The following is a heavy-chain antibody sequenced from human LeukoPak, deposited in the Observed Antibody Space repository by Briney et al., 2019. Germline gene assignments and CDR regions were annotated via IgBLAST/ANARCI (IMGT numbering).Heavy chain of an antibody. J-gene: IGHJ3*02. CDR3: ASQWLDAFDI. V-gene: IGHV3-7*01. CDR1: GFTFSNYW. Sequence: PGGSLRLSCEGSGFTFSNYWMTWVRQAPGKGLEWVANIKPNGIEKHYADSVEGRFTISRDNAKNSLYLQMNSLRAEDTAVYYCASQWLDAFDIWGQGTMVTVSS. D-gene: IGHD3-22*01. CDR2: IKPNGIEK.